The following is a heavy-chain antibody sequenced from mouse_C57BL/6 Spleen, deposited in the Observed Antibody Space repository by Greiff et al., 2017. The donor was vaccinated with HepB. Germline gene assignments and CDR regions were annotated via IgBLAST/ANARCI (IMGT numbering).Heavy chain of an antibody. V-gene: IGHV1-81*01. CDR1: GYTFTSYG. CDR2: IYPRSGNT. Sequence: VQLQQSGAELARPGASVKLSCKASGYTFTSYGISWVKQRTGQGLEWIGEIYPRSGNTYYNEKFNGKATLTADKSSSTAYMELRSLTSEDSAVYFCARREANGYFDVWGTRTTVTVSS. D-gene: IGHD1-1*01. J-gene: IGHJ1*03. CDR3: ARREANGYFDV.